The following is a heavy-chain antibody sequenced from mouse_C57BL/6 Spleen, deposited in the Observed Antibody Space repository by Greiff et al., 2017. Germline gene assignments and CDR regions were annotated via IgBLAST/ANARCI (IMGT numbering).Heavy chain of an antibody. CDR1: GYTFTDYN. Sequence: EVQLQQSGPELVKPGASVKIPCTASGYTFTDYNMDWVKQSHGKSLEWIGDINPNNGGTIYNQKFKGKATLTVDKSSSTAYMELRSLTSEDTAVYYCARVPDYGSSSAWFAYWGQGTLVTVSA. CDR2: INPNNGGT. D-gene: IGHD1-1*01. V-gene: IGHV1-18*01. J-gene: IGHJ3*01. CDR3: ARVPDYGSSSAWFAY.